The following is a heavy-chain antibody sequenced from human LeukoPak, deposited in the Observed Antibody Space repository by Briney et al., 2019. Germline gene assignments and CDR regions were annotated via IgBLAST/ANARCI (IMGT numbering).Heavy chain of an antibody. D-gene: IGHD1-1*01. Sequence: EASETLSLTCAVYGGSFSGYYWSWIRQPPGKGLEWIGEINHSGSTNYNPSLKSRVTMSVDTSKNHFSLKLSSVTAADTAVYYCARDRSWNDVLFWFDPRGQGTLVTVSS. CDR3: ARDRSWNDVLFWFDP. CDR1: GGSFSGYY. V-gene: IGHV4-34*01. J-gene: IGHJ5*02. CDR2: INHSGST.